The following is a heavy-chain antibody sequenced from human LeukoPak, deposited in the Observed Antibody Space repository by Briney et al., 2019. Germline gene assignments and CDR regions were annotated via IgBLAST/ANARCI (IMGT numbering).Heavy chain of an antibody. V-gene: IGHV4-61*01. D-gene: IGHD3-3*01. Sequence: PSETLSLTCTVSGGSISSSSYYWSWIRQPPGKGLEWIGYIYYSGSTNYNPPLRSRVTMSVDTSKNQFSLKLSSVTAADTAVYYCVRGRFLEDTPKDGWTDYWGQGTLVTVSS. J-gene: IGHJ4*02. CDR2: IYYSGST. CDR1: GGSISSSSYY. CDR3: VRGRFLEDTPKDGWTDY.